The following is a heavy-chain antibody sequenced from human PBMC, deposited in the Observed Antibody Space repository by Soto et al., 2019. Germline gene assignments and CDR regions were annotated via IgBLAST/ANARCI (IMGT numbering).Heavy chain of an antibody. V-gene: IGHV1-2*02. CDR3: ARGVTDHYGSGDWFDP. CDR2: INPNNGGT. J-gene: IGHJ5*02. Sequence: GASVKVSCKASGYTFTAYDIHWVRQAPGQGLEWMGWINPNNGGTTYAQKFQGRVTMTRDTSISTAYMELKRLTSDDTAVYYCARGVTDHYGSGDWFDPWGQGTLVT. D-gene: IGHD4-17*01. CDR1: GYTFTAYD.